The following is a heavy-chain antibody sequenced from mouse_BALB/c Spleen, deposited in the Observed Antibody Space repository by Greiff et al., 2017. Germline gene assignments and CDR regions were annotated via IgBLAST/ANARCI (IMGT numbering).Heavy chain of an antibody. J-gene: IGHJ3*01. D-gene: IGHD2-1*01. CDR1: GFTFSSFG. Sequence: EVQLVESGGGLVQPGGSRKLSCAASGFTFSSFGMHWVRQAPEKGLEWVAYISSGSSTIYYADTVKGRFTISRDNPKNTLFLQMTSLRSEDTAMYYCARRGDGNYGSFAYWGQGTLVTVSA. CDR3: ARRGDGNYGSFAY. CDR2: ISSGSSTI. V-gene: IGHV5-17*02.